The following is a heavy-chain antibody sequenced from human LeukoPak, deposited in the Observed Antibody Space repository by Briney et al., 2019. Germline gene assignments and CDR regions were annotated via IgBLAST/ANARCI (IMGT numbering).Heavy chain of an antibody. CDR1: GFTFSNAW. Sequence: PGGSLRLSCAASGFTFSNAWMSWVRQAPGKGLEWVGRIKSKTDGGTTDYAAPVKGRFTISRDDSKNTLYLQMNSLKTEDTAVYYCTTTQGVWGGYRYKDYWGQGTLVTVSS. CDR2: IKSKTDGGTT. V-gene: IGHV3-15*01. CDR3: TTTQGVWGGYRYKDY. J-gene: IGHJ4*02. D-gene: IGHD3-16*02.